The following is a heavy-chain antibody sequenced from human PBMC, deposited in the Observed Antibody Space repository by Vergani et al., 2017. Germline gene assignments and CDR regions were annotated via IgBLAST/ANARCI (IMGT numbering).Heavy chain of an antibody. J-gene: IGHJ4*02. CDR1: GYTFTGYY. CDR2: INPNSGGT. D-gene: IGHD1-26*01. CDR3: ARAGQWELTGRWSLDY. Sequence: QVQLVQSGAEVKKPGASVKVSCKASGYTFTGYYMHWVRQAPGQGLEWMGWINPNSGGTNYAQKFQGSVTMTRDTSISTAYMELSRLRSDDTAVYYCARAGQWELTGRWSLDYWGQGTLVTVSS. V-gene: IGHV1-2*02.